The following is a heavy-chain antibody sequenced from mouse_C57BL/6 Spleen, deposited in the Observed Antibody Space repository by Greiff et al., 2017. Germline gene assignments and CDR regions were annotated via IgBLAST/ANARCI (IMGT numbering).Heavy chain of an antibody. J-gene: IGHJ4*01. V-gene: IGHV1-54*01. D-gene: IGHD1-1*01. CDR2: INPGSGGT. CDR3: ARGGVTTVVHYAMDY. Sequence: QVQLQQSGAELVRPGTSVKVSCKASGYAFTNYLIEWVKQRPGQGLEWIGVINPGSGGTNYNEKFKGKATLTADKSSSTAYMRLSSLTSEDSAVYFCARGGVTTVVHYAMDYWGQGTSVTVSS. CDR1: GYAFTNYL.